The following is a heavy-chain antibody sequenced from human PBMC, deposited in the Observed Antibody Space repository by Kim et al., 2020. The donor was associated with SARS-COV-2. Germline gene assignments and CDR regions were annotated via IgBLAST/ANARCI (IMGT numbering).Heavy chain of an antibody. D-gene: IGHD3-3*01. CDR3: TRELITNLDV. CDR2: TI. V-gene: IGHV3-48*02. Sequence: TISSADSVKGRFTISRDNTKNSLYLQMNSLRDEDAAVYYCTRELITNLDVWGQGTTVTVSS. J-gene: IGHJ6*02.